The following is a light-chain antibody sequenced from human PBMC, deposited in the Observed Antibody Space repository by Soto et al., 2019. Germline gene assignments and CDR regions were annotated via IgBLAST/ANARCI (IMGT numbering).Light chain of an antibody. J-gene: IGKJ1*01. CDR2: GAS. CDR1: QSVSSSY. CDR3: QQYGSSPRT. V-gene: IGKV3-20*01. Sequence: EIVLTQSPGTLPLSPGEGATLSCRASQSVSSSYLAWYQQKPGQAPRLLIYGASSRATGIPDRFSGSGSGTDFTLTISRLEPEDFAVYYCQQYGSSPRTFGQGTKVDI.